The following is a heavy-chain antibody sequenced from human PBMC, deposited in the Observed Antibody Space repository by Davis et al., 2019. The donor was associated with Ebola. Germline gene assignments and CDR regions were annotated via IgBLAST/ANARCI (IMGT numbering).Heavy chain of an antibody. CDR3: ARGWLRSKFDY. CDR1: GDSVSSGG. D-gene: IGHD5-12*01. V-gene: IGHV6-1*01. Sequence: PSETLSLTCAISGDSVSSGGWNWIRQSPSRGLEWLGRTYYNSKWYNDYAESVKSRIIINPDAAKNQLSLQVNSVTPEDTAVYYCARGWLRSKFDYWGRGTLVTVSS. CDR2: TYYNSKWYN. J-gene: IGHJ4*02.